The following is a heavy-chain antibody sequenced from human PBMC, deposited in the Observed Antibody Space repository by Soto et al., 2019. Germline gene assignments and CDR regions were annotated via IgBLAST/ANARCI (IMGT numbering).Heavy chain of an antibody. V-gene: IGHV3-53*01. Sequence: EVQLVESGGGLIQPGGSLRLSCVASGLTVSHNYMAWVRQAPEMGLEWGSILYTEGTTYYADSVKGRFTISRDSSKNTLFLQMDSLRAEDTAVYYCVRPRPSGENYGMDVWGQGTTITVSS. CDR2: LYTEGTT. CDR3: VRPRPSGENYGMDV. D-gene: IGHD3-16*01. J-gene: IGHJ6*02. CDR1: GLTVSHNY.